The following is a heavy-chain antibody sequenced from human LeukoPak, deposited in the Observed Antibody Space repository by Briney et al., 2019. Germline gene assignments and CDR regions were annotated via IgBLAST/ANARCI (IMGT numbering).Heavy chain of an antibody. Sequence: PSETLSLTCAVYGASFSSFYWSWIRQPPGKGLEWIGEINHSGSTNSNPSLKSRVTISVDTSKNQFSLKLTSVTAADTAVYYCALGVPAAMPDFGHRISNWFDPWGQGTLVTVSS. D-gene: IGHD2-2*01. CDR2: INHSGST. CDR3: ALGVPAAMPDFGHRISNWFDP. V-gene: IGHV4-34*01. CDR1: GASFSSFY. J-gene: IGHJ5*02.